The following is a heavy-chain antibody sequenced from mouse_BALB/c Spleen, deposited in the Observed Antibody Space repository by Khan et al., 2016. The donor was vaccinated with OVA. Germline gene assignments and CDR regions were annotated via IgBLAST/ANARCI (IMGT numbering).Heavy chain of an antibody. J-gene: IGHJ3*01. D-gene: IGHD4-1*01. CDR3: ASHLTGSFAY. CDR2: ISSGGDYT. CDR1: GFTFSSYS. V-gene: IGHV5-6*01. Sequence: EVELVESGGDLVKPGGSLKLSCAASGFTFSSYSMSWVLQTPDKRLEWVATISSGGDYTYYPDSVKGRFTISRDNARNTLYLQMSSLKSEATAMYYCASHLTGSFAYWGQGTLVTVSA.